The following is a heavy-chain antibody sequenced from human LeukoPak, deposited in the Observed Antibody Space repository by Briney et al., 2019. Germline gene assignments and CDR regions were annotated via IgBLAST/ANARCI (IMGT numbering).Heavy chain of an antibody. CDR3: AKDGQQLVLDYFDY. J-gene: IGHJ4*02. CDR1: GFTFSSYW. V-gene: IGHV3-7*01. D-gene: IGHD6-13*01. CDR2: IKQDGSEK. Sequence: GGSLRLSCAASGFTFSSYWMSWVRQAPGKGLEWVANIKQDGSEKYYVDSVKGRFTFSRDNAKNSLYLQMNSLRAEDTAVYYCAKDGQQLVLDYFDYWGQGTLVTVSS.